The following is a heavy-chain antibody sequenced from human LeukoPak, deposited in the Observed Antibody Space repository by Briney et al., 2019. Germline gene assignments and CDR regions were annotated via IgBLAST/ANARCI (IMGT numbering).Heavy chain of an antibody. D-gene: IGHD2-2*01. CDR2: IKQDESEK. CDR3: ARALDSSSSRYQAFEE. J-gene: IGHJ4*02. Sequence: GGSLRLSCAASGFTFSSYWMSWVRQAPGKGLEWVANIKQDESEKYYVDSVKGRFTISRDNAKSSLYLQMNSLRAEDTAVYYCARALDSSSSRYQAFEEWGQGTLVTVSS. V-gene: IGHV3-7*01. CDR1: GFTFSSYW.